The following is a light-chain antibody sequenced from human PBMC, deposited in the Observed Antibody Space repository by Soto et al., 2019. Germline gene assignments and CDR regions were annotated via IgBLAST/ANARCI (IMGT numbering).Light chain of an antibody. CDR1: SSDIGDYNY. CDR2: EVS. J-gene: IGLJ3*02. CDR3: SSYTSSSIWV. Sequence: QSALTQPASVSGSPGQSIIISCTGTSSDIGDYNYVSWYQQHPRKAPKLMIYEVSHRPSGVSNRFYGSKSGSTAYMTISGLQAEDEADYYCSSYTSSSIWVFGGGTKLTVL. V-gene: IGLV2-14*01.